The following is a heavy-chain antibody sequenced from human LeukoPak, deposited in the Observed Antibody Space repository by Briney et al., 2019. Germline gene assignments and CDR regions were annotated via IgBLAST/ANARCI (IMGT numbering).Heavy chain of an antibody. CDR3: ARGVSGYERGRFDY. D-gene: IGHD5-12*01. J-gene: IGHJ4*02. CDR1: GGTFSSYA. V-gene: IGHV1-69*13. Sequence: SVKVSCKASGGTFSSYAISWVRQAPGQGLEWMGGIIPIFGTANYAQKFQGRVTITADESTSTAYMELSSLRSEDTAVYYRARGVSGYERGRFDYWGQGTLATVSS. CDR2: IIPIFGTA.